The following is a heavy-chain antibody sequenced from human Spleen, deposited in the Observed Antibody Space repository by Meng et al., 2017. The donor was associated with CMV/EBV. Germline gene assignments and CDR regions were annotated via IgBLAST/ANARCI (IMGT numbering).Heavy chain of an antibody. CDR1: GFTFDDYA. CDR3: AKSSASIYYYDMDV. J-gene: IGHJ6*02. CDR2: ISWNSGSI. Sequence: GGSLRLSCAASGFTFDDYAMHWVRQAPGKGLEWVSGISWNSGSIGYADSVKGRFTISRDNAKNSLYLQMNSLRAEDTALYYCAKSSASIYYYDMDVWGQGTTVTVSS. V-gene: IGHV3-9*01. D-gene: IGHD6-6*01.